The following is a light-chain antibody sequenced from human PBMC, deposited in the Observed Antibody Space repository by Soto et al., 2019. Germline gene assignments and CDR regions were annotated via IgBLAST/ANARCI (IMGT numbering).Light chain of an antibody. Sequence: DIQMTQSPSSLSASVGDRVTITCRASQSISSYLNWYQQKPGKAPKLLIYAASSLQSGVPSRFSGCGSGTDFTLTSSSLQPEDFATYYCQQSYRNTFGQGTKLEIK. CDR2: AAS. J-gene: IGKJ2*01. V-gene: IGKV1-39*01. CDR1: QSISSY. CDR3: QQSYRNT.